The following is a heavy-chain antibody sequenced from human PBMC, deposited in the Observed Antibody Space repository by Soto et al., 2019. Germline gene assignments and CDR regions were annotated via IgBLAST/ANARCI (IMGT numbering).Heavy chain of an antibody. V-gene: IGHV3-23*04. Sequence: EVQLVESGGGLVQPGGSLRLSCAASGFTFSTYDMSWVRQAPGKGLEWVSNISAYGGSTYFADSVKGRFTISRDNSKNTLYLQMTSLRDEDTAVYYCAKDRVAAPPQYFQHWGQGTLVTVSS. J-gene: IGHJ1*01. CDR2: ISAYGGST. D-gene: IGHD6-19*01. CDR1: GFTFSTYD. CDR3: AKDRVAAPPQYFQH.